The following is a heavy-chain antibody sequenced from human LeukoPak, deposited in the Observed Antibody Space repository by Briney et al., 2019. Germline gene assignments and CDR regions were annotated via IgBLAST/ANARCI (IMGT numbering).Heavy chain of an antibody. Sequence: PSETLSLTCAVYGGSFSAYYWSWIRQPPGKGLEWIGEINHSGSTNYNPSLKSRVTISVDTSKNQFSLKLSSVTAADTAVYYCARLVRYSSSWYVDYWGQGTLVTVSS. CDR1: GGSFSAYY. D-gene: IGHD6-13*01. J-gene: IGHJ4*02. V-gene: IGHV4-34*01. CDR3: ARLVRYSSSWYVDY. CDR2: INHSGST.